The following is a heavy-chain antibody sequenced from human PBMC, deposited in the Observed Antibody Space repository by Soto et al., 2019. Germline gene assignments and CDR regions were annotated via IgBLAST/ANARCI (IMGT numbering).Heavy chain of an antibody. J-gene: IGHJ4*02. CDR3: ARDGVGATTYFGYFDY. V-gene: IGHV3-33*01. CDR1: GFNFRGYG. D-gene: IGHD1-26*01. Sequence: QVQLVESGGGVVQPGRSLRLSCAASGFNFRGYGMHWVRQAPGKGLEWVAITRHDGSNTYYADSVRGRFTISRENSKNALYLQMNSMRVEDTAVYYCARDGVGATTYFGYFDYWGQGTPITVS. CDR2: TRHDGSNT.